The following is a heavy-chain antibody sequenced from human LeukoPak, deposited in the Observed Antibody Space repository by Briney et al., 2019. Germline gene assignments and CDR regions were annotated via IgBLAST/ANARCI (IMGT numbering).Heavy chain of an antibody. J-gene: IGHJ4*02. Sequence: ASVKVSCKASGYTFTAYYMHWVGQPPGQRLEWMGWINPNSGGTNYAQKFPGRGTMSRDTSISTAYMELRRLRSDDTAVYYCAREGRVDSAVVLYDYWGQGTLVTVSA. CDR1: GYTFTAYY. V-gene: IGHV1-2*02. CDR2: INPNSGGT. CDR3: AREGRVDSAVVLYDY. D-gene: IGHD5-18*01.